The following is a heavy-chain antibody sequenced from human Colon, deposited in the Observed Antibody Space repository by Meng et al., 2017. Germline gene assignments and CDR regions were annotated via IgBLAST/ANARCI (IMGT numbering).Heavy chain of an antibody. J-gene: IGHJ4*02. D-gene: IGHD1-1*01. V-gene: IGHV4-4*02. CDR1: GDSISSDIW. Sequence: QLQLQEPGPGLVKPSGTLSLTCTVSGDSISSDIWWSWVRQPPGKGLEWIGEVYHRGDTNYNPSLKSRVVISVDRSKNQFSLNLSSVTAADTAVYYCGRDQGRQLINHWGQGTLVTVSS. CDR3: GRDQGRQLINH. CDR2: VYHRGDT.